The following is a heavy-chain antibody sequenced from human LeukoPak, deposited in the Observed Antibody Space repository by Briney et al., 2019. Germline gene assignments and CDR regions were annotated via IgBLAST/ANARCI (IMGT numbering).Heavy chain of an antibody. D-gene: IGHD5-12*01. J-gene: IGHJ4*02. Sequence: GRSLRLSCAASGFTFSSYAMHWVRQAPGKGLEWVAVISYDGSNKYYADSVKGRFTISRGNSKNTLYLQMNSLRAEDRAVYYCAKDGGSGYGRVCDYWGQGTLVTVSS. V-gene: IGHV3-30*04. CDR3: AKDGGSGYGRVCDY. CDR2: ISYDGSNK. CDR1: GFTFSSYA.